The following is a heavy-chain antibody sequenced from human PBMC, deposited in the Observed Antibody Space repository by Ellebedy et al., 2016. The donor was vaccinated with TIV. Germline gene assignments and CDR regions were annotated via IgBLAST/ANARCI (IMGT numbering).Heavy chain of an antibody. CDR1: GYTFTSYG. Sequence: ASVKVSXXASGYTFTSYGISWVRQAPGQGLEWMGWISAYNGNTNYAQKLQGRVTMTTDTSTSTAYMELRSLRSDDTAVYYCARGYCSGGSCYPGCWGQGTLVTVSS. J-gene: IGHJ4*02. CDR3: ARGYCSGGSCYPGC. V-gene: IGHV1-18*04. D-gene: IGHD2-15*01. CDR2: ISAYNGNT.